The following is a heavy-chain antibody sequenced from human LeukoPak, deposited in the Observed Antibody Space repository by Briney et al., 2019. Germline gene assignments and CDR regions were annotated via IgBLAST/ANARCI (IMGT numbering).Heavy chain of an antibody. CDR3: AHTTFYYDSSASRTFDY. V-gene: IGHV2-5*02. CDR2: IYWDDDK. J-gene: IGHJ4*02. CDR1: GFSLSTSGVG. Sequence: SGPTLVNPTQTLTLTRTFSGFSLSTSGVGVGWIRQPPGKALEWLALIYWDDDKRYSPSLKSRLTITKDTSKNQVVLTMTNMDPVDTGTYYCAHTTFYYDSSASRTFDYWGQGTLVTVSS. D-gene: IGHD3-22*01.